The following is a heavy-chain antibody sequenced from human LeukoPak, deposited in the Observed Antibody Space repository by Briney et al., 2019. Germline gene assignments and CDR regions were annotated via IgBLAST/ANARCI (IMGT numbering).Heavy chain of an antibody. CDR2: IYYSGST. D-gene: IGHD3-22*01. CDR3: ARYHPSGYDAFDI. CDR1: GGSISSYY. V-gene: IGHV4-59*01. J-gene: IGHJ3*02. Sequence: SETLSLTCTVSGGSISSYYWSWIRQPPGKGLVWIGYIYYSGSTNYNPSLKSRVTISVDTSKNQFSLKLSSVTAADTAVCYCARYHPSGYDAFDIWGQGTMVTVSS.